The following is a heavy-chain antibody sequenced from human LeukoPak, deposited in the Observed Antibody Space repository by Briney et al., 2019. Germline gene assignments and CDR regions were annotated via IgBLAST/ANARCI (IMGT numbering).Heavy chain of an antibody. J-gene: IGHJ4*02. CDR2: ISRASESI. CDR3: ARKNGLDY. CDR1: GFTFNTYS. Sequence: GSLRLSCAASGFTFNTYSMSWVRQAPGKGLEWVSIISRASESIFYADSVKGRFTISRDNAKNSLYPQMNSLRAEDTAVYYCARKNGLDYWGQGTLVTVSS. V-gene: IGHV3-21*01.